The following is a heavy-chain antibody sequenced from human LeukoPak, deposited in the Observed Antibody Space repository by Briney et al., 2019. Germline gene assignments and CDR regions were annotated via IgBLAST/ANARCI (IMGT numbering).Heavy chain of an antibody. D-gene: IGHD3-22*01. CDR2: INPNTGDT. V-gene: IGHV1-2*02. CDR3: ARGYYDSSAYYSADY. Sequence: AAVKVSCKASGYTFTGYYNHWVRQAPGQGLEWMGWINPNTGDTNYAQKFQGRVTMTRDTSISTAYMELTRLRSDDTAVYYCARGYYDSSAYYSADYWGQGTLVTVSS. J-gene: IGHJ4*02. CDR1: GYTFTGYY.